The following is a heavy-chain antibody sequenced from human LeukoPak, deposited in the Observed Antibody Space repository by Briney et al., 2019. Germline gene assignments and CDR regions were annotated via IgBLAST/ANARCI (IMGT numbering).Heavy chain of an antibody. Sequence: SETLSLTCTVSGGSISSYYWSWIRQPPGKGLEWIGYIYYSGSTNYNPSLKSRVIISVDTSKNQFSLKLSSVTAADTAVYYCARAGPSYYDFWSGYHENNWFDPWGQGTLVTVSS. J-gene: IGHJ5*02. V-gene: IGHV4-59*01. CDR3: ARAGPSYYDFWSGYHENNWFDP. CDR2: IYYSGST. CDR1: GGSISSYY. D-gene: IGHD3-3*01.